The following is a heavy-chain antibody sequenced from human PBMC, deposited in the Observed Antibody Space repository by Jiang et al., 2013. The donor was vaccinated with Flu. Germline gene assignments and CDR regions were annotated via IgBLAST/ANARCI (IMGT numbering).Heavy chain of an antibody. Sequence: VQLVESGAEVKKPGSSVKVSCKASGGTFSSYAISWVRQAPGQGLEWMGGIIPIFGTANYAQKFQGRVTITADESTSTAYMELSSLRSEDTAVYYCARDRDYDFRPWAGMDVWGQGTTVTVSS. V-gene: IGHV1-69*01. CDR3: ARDRDYDFRPWAGMDV. CDR2: IIPIFGTA. D-gene: IGHD3-3*01. CDR1: GGTFSSYA. J-gene: IGHJ6*02.